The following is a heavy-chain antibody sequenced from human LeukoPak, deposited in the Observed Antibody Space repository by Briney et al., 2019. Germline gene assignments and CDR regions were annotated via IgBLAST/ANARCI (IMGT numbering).Heavy chain of an antibody. CDR1: GFTFNTYT. V-gene: IGHV3-48*01. D-gene: IGHD6-6*01. J-gene: IGHJ1*01. Sequence: GGSLRLSCAASGFTFNTYTMNWVRQAPGKGLEWVSYISGSSGIIDYADSVRGRFTISRDNSKNTLYLQMNSLRAEDTAVYYCASAAARHPAEYFQHWGQGTLVTVSS. CDR2: ISGSSGII. CDR3: ASAAARHPAEYFQH.